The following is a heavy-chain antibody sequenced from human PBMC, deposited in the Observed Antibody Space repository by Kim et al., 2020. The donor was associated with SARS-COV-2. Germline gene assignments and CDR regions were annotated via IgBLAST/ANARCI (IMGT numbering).Heavy chain of an antibody. CDR1: GYTFTSYG. V-gene: IGHV1-18*01. CDR3: ARVPTNMVATEGWEYFDY. D-gene: IGHD5-12*01. J-gene: IGHJ4*02. Sequence: ASVKVSCKASGYTFTSYGISWVRQAPGQGLEWMGWICAYNGNTNYAQKLQGRVTMTTDTSTSTAYMELRSLRSDDTAVYYCARVPTNMVATEGWEYFDYWGQGTLVTVSS. CDR2: ICAYNGNT.